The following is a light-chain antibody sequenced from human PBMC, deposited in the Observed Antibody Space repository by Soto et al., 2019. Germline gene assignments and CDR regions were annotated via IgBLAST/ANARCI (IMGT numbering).Light chain of an antibody. CDR2: DIS. CDR1: QSVSSSY. CDR3: QQYNSWPLT. Sequence: EIVMTQSPATLSVSPGERATLSCRASQSVSSSYLAWYQQKPGQPPRLLIYDISTRATGIPTRFSGSGSGTEFTLTISSLQSEDFAVYYCQQYNSWPLTFGGGTKVDI. V-gene: IGKV3D-15*01. J-gene: IGKJ4*01.